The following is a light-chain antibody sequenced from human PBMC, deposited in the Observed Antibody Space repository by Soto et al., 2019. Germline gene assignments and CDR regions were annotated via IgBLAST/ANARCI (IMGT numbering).Light chain of an antibody. CDR1: QSISTN. CDR2: GAS. CDR3: HQYNNWPTWT. Sequence: EIVMTQSPATLSVSPGERATLSCRASQSISTNLAWYQQKPCQAPRLLIFGASTRATGIPARFSGSGSGTEFTPTISSLQSEDFAVYYCHQYNNWPTWTFGQGTKVDIK. V-gene: IGKV3-15*01. J-gene: IGKJ1*01.